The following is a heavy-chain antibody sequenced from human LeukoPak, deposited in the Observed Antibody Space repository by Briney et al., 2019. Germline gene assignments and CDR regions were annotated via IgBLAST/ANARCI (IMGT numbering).Heavy chain of an antibody. CDR2: IYTSGST. J-gene: IGHJ6*02. CDR3: ARVDIVVVPAAKGWNYYYYGMDV. D-gene: IGHD2-2*01. Sequence: SETLSLTCTVSGGSISSYYWSWIRQPAGKGLEWIGRIYTSGSTNYNTSLKSRVTMSVDTSKNQFSLKLSSVTAADTAVYYCARVDIVVVPAAKGWNYYYYGMDVWGQGTTVTVSS. V-gene: IGHV4-4*07. CDR1: GGSISSYY.